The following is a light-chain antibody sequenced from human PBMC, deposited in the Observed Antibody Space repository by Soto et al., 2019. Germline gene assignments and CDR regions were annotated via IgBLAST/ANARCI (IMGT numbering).Light chain of an antibody. CDR3: QQRSNWLT. V-gene: IGKV3D-20*02. CDR2: GTS. CDR1: QSISNNF. Sequence: EIVCTQSPGTLSLSPGERATLSCRADQSISNNFLAWYQQKPGQAPRLFIYGTSSRATGIPDRFSGSGSGTDFTLTISRLEPEDFAVYYCQQRSNWLTFGGGTKGDI. J-gene: IGKJ4*01.